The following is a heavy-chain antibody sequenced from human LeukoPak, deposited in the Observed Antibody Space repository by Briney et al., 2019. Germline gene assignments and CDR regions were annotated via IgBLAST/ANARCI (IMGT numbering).Heavy chain of an antibody. Sequence: NPSETLSLTCTVSGASISDYYYSWIRQPPGKGLEWIGYIDYSGSTNYNTSLQSRVTISVDTSKNQYSLRLSSVTAADTAVYYCARCLAAQKFDYWGQGTLVTVSS. CDR2: IDYSGST. D-gene: IGHD6-6*01. V-gene: IGHV4-59*01. CDR1: GASISDYY. CDR3: ARCLAAQKFDY. J-gene: IGHJ4*02.